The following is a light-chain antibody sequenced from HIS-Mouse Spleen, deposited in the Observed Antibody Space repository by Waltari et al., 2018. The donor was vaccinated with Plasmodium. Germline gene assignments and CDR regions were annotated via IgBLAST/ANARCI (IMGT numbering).Light chain of an antibody. J-gene: IGLJ2*01. CDR3: CSYAGSYTVV. CDR1: SSDVGGYNY. CDR2: DVS. V-gene: IGLV2-11*01. Sequence: QSALTQPRSASGSPGQSVTTPCTGTSSDVGGYNYVSWYQQDPGQAPNLMIYDVSKRPSGVPDRFSGSKSGDTASLSIPGLQAEDEADYYCCSYAGSYTVVFGGGTKLTVL.